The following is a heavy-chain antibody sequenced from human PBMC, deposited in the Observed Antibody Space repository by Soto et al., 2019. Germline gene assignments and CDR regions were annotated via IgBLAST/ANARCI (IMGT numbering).Heavy chain of an antibody. CDR1: GASISGFY. CDR3: VRDGRKTLRDWFDP. V-gene: IGHV4-4*07. J-gene: IGHJ5*02. D-gene: IGHD1-1*01. CDR2: IYATVTT. Sequence: GTLSLTFTVSGASISGFYGSGIGKSAGKGLEWIGRIYATVTTDYNPSLKSRVMMSVDTSKKQFSLKLRSVTAADTAVYYCVRDGRKTLRDWFDPWGQGISVTVSS.